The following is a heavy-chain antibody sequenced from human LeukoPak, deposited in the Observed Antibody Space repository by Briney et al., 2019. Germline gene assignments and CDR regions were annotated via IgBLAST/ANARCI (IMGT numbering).Heavy chain of an antibody. D-gene: IGHD3-22*01. J-gene: IGHJ3*02. V-gene: IGHV4-59*01. Sequence: SETLSLTCTVSGGSISSYYWSWIRQPPGKGLEWIGYIYYSGSTNYNPSLKSRVTISVDTSKNQFSLKLSSVTAADTAVYYCAREPEYYYDSSGYGRDAFDIWGQGTMVTVSS. CDR1: GGSISSYY. CDR2: IYYSGST. CDR3: AREPEYYYDSSGYGRDAFDI.